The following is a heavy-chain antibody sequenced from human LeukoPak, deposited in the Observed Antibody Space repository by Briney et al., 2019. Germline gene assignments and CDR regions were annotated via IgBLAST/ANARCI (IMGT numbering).Heavy chain of an antibody. V-gene: IGHV1-18*03. J-gene: IGHJ6*03. Sequence: ASVKVSCKASGYTFTSYGISWVRQAPGQGLEWMGWISAYNGNTNYAQKLQGRVTMTTDTSTSTAYMELRSLRSDDMAVYYCAATVNYYYYMDVRGKGTTVTVSS. CDR1: GYTFTSYG. CDR3: AATVNYYYYMDV. CDR2: ISAYNGNT. D-gene: IGHD4-11*01.